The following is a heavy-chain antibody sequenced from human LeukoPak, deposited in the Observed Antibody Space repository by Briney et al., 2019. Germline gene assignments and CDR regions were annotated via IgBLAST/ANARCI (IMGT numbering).Heavy chain of an antibody. V-gene: IGHV3-53*01. CDR1: GFTISSNY. CDR2: IYSGGST. CDR3: ARTPGSYHYFDY. J-gene: IGHJ4*02. D-gene: IGHD1-26*01. Sequence: QPGGSLRLSCAASGFTISSNYMSWVRQAPGKGLEWVSVIYSGGSTYYADSVKGRFTISRDNSKNTLYLQMNSLRAEDTAVYYCARTPGSYHYFDYWGQGTLVTVSS.